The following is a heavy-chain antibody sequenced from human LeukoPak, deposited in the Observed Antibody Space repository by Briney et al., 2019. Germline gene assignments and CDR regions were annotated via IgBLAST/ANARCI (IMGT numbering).Heavy chain of an antibody. CDR1: GGTFSSYA. J-gene: IGHJ6*03. Sequence: ASVKVSCKASGGTFSSYAISWVRQAPGKGLEWVANIRQDGSEKYYVDSVKGRFTISRDNAKNSLYLQMNSLRAEDTAVYYCARGFYYDYVWGSYRNTYYYYYMDVWGKGTTVTISS. D-gene: IGHD3-16*02. CDR3: ARGFYYDYVWGSYRNTYYYYYMDV. V-gene: IGHV3-7*01. CDR2: IRQDGSEK.